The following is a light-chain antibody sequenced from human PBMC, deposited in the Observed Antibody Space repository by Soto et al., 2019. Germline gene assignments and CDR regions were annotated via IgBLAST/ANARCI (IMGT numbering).Light chain of an antibody. Sequence: EIVLTQSPATLSLSPGERATLSCRASQSVSSYLAWYQQKPGQPPRLLIYDASNRATGIPARFSGSGSGTDFTLTISSLEPEDSAVYYCQHRGNWPTFGGGTKVEIK. CDR2: DAS. CDR3: QHRGNWPT. J-gene: IGKJ4*01. CDR1: QSVSSY. V-gene: IGKV3-11*01.